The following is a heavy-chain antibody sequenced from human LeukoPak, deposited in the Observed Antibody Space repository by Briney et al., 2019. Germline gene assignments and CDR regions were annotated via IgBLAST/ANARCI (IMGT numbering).Heavy chain of an antibody. CDR3: ARGVYDYGDYERISVYYFDY. V-gene: IGHV4-30-2*01. J-gene: IGHJ4*02. D-gene: IGHD4-17*01. CDR2: IYHSGST. Sequence: SQTLSLTCAVSGGSISSGGYSWSWIRQPPGKGLEWIGYIYHSGSTYYNPSLKSRVTISVDRSKNQFSLKLSSVTAADTAVYYCARGVYDYGDYERISVYYFDYWGQGTLVTVSS. CDR1: GGSISSGGYS.